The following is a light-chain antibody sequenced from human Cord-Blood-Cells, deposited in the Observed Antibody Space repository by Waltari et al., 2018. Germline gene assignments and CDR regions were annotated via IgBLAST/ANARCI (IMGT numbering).Light chain of an antibody. J-gene: IGLJ3*02. CDR2: DVS. CDR1: GSDVGGYNY. V-gene: IGLV2-14*03. Sequence: QSALPRAARISESPGQSITISCTGTGSDVGGYNYVSWYQQHPGKAPKPMIYDVSNRPSGVSKRVSGSKSGNTASLTISGLQAEDEADYDCSSYTSSSTLVFGEGTKPTVL. CDR3: SSYTSSSTLV.